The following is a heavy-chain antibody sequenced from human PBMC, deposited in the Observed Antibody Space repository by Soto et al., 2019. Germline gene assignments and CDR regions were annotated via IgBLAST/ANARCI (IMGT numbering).Heavy chain of an antibody. V-gene: IGHV1-8*01. J-gene: IGHJ6*02. CDR2: MNPNSGNT. CDR1: GYTFTSYD. CDR3: AREAVRGMEV. Sequence: QVQLVQSGAEVKTPGASVKVSCKASGYTFTSYDINWVRQATGQGLEWMGWMNPNSGNTGYAQKFQGRVTMTRNTSIRTAYMELNSLRSDYTVVFYCAREAVRGMEVWGPGTTVNVSS.